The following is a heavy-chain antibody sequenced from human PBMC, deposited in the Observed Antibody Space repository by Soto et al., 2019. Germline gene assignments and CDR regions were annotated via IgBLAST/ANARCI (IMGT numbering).Heavy chain of an antibody. CDR2: IYYSGST. CDR1: GGSISSYY. J-gene: IGHJ4*02. Sequence: SETLSLTCTVSGGSISSYYWSWIRQPPGKGLEWIGYIYYSGSTNYNPSLKSRVTISVDTSKNQFSLELSSVTAADTAVYYCARDKHGHIDFWGQGSLVTVDS. CDR3: ARDKHGHIDF. V-gene: IGHV4-59*01.